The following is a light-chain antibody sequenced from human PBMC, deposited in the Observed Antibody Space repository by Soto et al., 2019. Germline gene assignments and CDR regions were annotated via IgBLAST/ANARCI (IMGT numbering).Light chain of an antibody. CDR1: NSNIGGHY. CDR3: AACDASLSGPA. CDR2: GSH. J-gene: IGLJ2*01. V-gene: IGLV1-47*01. Sequence: QSVLVQPPSASGTPGQRVTISCSGSNSNIGGHYVHWYQQLPGTAPKLLIYGSHQRPSGVPDRCSGSKSGTSASLAISELLYEYEADSSGAACDASLSGPAFGGVTKLT.